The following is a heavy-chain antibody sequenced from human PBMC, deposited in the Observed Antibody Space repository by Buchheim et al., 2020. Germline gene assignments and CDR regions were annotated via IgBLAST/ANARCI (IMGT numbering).Heavy chain of an antibody. CDR2: IYYSGST. CDR1: GGSITSTDYY. V-gene: IGHV4-31*03. CDR3: ASLYYYDSSGYYYPLLGY. J-gene: IGHJ4*02. D-gene: IGHD3-22*01. Sequence: QVQLQESGPGLVKPSQTLSLTCSVSGGSITSTDYYWSWIRQRPGKGLEWIGYIYYSGSTYYNPSLKSRVTISVDTSKNQFSLKLSSVTAADTAVYYCASLYYYDSSGYYYPLLGYWGQGTL.